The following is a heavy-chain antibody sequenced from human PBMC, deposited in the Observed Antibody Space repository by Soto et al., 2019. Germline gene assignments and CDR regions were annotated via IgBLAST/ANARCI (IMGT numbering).Heavy chain of an antibody. Sequence: GASVKVSCEASGYTFTSYGITWVRQAPGQGLEWMGWISAHNGNTNYAQKLQGRVTMTTDTSTSTAHMDLRSLRSDDTAIYYCAGGAPQYCSSTSCYVDYWGQGTLVTVSS. J-gene: IGHJ4*02. D-gene: IGHD2-2*01. V-gene: IGHV1-18*04. CDR2: ISAHNGNT. CDR3: AGGAPQYCSSTSCYVDY. CDR1: GYTFTSYG.